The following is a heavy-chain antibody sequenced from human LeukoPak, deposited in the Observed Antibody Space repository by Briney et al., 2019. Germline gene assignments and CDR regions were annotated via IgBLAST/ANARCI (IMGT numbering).Heavy chain of an antibody. D-gene: IGHD1-1*01. J-gene: IGHJ3*02. V-gene: IGHV4-61*02. CDR2: IYTSGST. CDR1: GGSISSSSYY. CDR3: ARESNWNDPFDI. Sequence: TLSLTCTVSGGSISSSSYYWSWIRQPAGKGLEWIGRIYTSGSTNYNPSLKSRVTMSVDTSKNQFSLKLSSVTAADTAVYYCARESNWNDPFDIWGQGTMVTVSS.